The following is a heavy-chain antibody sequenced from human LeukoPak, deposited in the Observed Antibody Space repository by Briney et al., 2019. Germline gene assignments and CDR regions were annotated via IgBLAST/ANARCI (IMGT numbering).Heavy chain of an antibody. J-gene: IGHJ3*02. Sequence: PGGSLRLSCAASGFTVSTKFMSWVRQAPGKGLEWVSVIYSGGDTYYADSVKGRFTISRDNSKNTLYLQMNSLRAEDTAVYYCARDVRALSSFDIWGQGTMVTVSS. D-gene: IGHD1-26*01. CDR3: ARDVRALSSFDI. CDR1: GFTVSTKF. V-gene: IGHV3-66*01. CDR2: IYSGGDT.